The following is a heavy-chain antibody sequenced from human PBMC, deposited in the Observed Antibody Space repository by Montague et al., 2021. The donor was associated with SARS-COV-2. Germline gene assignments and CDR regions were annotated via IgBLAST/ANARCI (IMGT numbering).Heavy chain of an antibody. CDR1: GGSISSYY. Sequence: SETLSLTCTVAGGSISSYYWSWIRQPPGKGLEWIGYIYYSGSTNYNPSPKIRVPISVDTSKNKSSLKLNSVTAADTAVYYCSRAIGSLYSSGWYYYYYGMDVWGQGTTVTVSS. V-gene: IGHV4-59*01. CDR2: IYYSGST. J-gene: IGHJ6*02. D-gene: IGHD6-19*01. CDR3: SRAIGSLYSSGWYYYYYGMDV.